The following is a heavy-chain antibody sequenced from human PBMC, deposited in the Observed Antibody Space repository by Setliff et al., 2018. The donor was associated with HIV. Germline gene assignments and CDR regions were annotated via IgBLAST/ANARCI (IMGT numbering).Heavy chain of an antibody. V-gene: IGHV4-59*01. J-gene: IGHJ6*03. D-gene: IGHD6-13*01. CDR3: ARGSSWQYYYYYYMDV. CDR2: FCYTGSS. Sequence: SETLSLTCTVSGGSINNYCCSWIRQPPGKGLEWIGYFCYTGSSNYNRALKSRVTISVDTSKNQFSLKLSSVTAADTAVYYCARGSSWQYYYYYYMDVWGKGTTVTV. CDR1: GGSINNYC.